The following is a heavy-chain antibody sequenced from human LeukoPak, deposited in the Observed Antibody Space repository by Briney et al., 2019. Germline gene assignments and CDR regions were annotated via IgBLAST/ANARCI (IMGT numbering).Heavy chain of an antibody. CDR2: ISYSGST. D-gene: IGHD2-21*02. J-gene: IGHJ4*02. V-gene: IGHV4-39*01. CDR3: ARHLGGVTAGLDC. Sequence: SETLSLTCTVFGGSLSSTGYYWGWIRQPPGKGLEWIGSISYSGSTYYNPSLKSRVSISVDTSKSQFSLKLSSVTAADTAVYYCARHLGGVTAGLDCWGQGTLVTVSS. CDR1: GGSLSSTGYY.